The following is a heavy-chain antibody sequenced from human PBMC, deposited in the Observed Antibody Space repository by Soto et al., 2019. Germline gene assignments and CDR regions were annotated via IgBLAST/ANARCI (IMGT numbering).Heavy chain of an antibody. V-gene: IGHV1-46*01. CDR2: INPSGGST. Sequence: ASVKVSCKASGYTFTSYYMHWVRQAPGQGLEWMGIINPSGGSTSYAQKFQGRVTMTRDTSTSTVYMELSSLRSEDTAVYYCARDYYDSSGYFVLAYYYGMDVWGQGTTVTVFS. D-gene: IGHD3-22*01. CDR1: GYTFTSYY. CDR3: ARDYYDSSGYFVLAYYYGMDV. J-gene: IGHJ6*02.